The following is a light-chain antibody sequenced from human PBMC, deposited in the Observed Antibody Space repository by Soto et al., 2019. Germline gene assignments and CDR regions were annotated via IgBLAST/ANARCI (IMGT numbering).Light chain of an antibody. CDR2: GAS. CDR3: QHYGSSPPEFT. CDR1: QSVSSSF. V-gene: IGKV3-20*01. Sequence: EIVLTQSPGTLSLSPGERATLSCRASQSVSSSFLAWYQQRPGQAPRPLIFGASYRATGIPDRFSGSGSGTDFTLTISRLEPEDFAVYYCQHYGSSPPEFTFGPGTKVDSK. J-gene: IGKJ3*01.